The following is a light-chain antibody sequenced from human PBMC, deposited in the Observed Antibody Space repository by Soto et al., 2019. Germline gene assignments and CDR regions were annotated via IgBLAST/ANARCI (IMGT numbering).Light chain of an antibody. CDR1: QSININ. V-gene: IGKV3D-15*01. CDR2: GAS. Sequence: EVLMTQSPATLSVSPGERVTLSCRASQSININLAWYQQKPGQAPRVLIYGASSRASGIPDRFSGSGCGTDFTLTISRLEHDDFAFYYCQQYHSWPPLTFGGGTRVEIK. J-gene: IGKJ4*01. CDR3: QQYHSWPPLT.